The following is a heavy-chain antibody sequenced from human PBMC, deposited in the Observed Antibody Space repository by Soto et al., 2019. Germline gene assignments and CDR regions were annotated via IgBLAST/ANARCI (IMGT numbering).Heavy chain of an antibody. CDR1: GYTFTSYD. CDR2: MNPNSGDT. J-gene: IGHJ6*03. V-gene: IGHV1-8*01. CDR3: ARGLKMLRVFGLKTYYYYYMDV. D-gene: IGHD3-10*01. Sequence: QVHLVQSGAEVKKPGASVKVSCKASGYTFTSYDINWVRQVAGQGLEWMGWMNPNSGDTAYAQEFQGRVTMSRNTSIIIAYMELSSLRPADTAVYYCARGLKMLRVFGLKTYYYYYMDVWGKGTTVTLSS.